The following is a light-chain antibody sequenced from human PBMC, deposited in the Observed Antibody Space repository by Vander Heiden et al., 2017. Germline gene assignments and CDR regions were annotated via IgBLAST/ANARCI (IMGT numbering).Light chain of an antibody. CDR2: KDN. V-gene: IGLV3-25*03. J-gene: IGLJ2*01. CDR3: QSADSSDTYRVI. Sequence: SYELTQPPLVSVSPGQTAKITCSGDALPKQYAYWYQQRPGQAPVLIIYKDNERPSGIPERFSGYSSGTTGTLAISGVQAEDEADYYCQSADSSDTYRVIFGGGTKLTVL. CDR1: ALPKQY.